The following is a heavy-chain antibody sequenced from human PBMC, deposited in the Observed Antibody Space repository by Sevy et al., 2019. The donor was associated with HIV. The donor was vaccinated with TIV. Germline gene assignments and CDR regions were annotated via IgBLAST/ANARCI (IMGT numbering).Heavy chain of an antibody. CDR3: ARESIGAVGDFDY. D-gene: IGHD6-13*01. CDR1: GGSSNNYF. V-gene: IGHV4-59*01. J-gene: IGHJ4*02. CDR2: IDYSGST. Sequence: KQSQTLSLTCTVSGGSSNNYFWSWIRQPPGKGLEWIGYIDYSGSTNYNPSLKSRVTISVDTSKNQLSLKLSSVTAADTAVYYCARESIGAVGDFDYWGQGTLVTVSS.